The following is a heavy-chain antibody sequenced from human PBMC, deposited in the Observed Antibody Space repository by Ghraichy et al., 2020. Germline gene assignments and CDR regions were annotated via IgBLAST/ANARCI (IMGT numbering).Heavy chain of an antibody. V-gene: IGHV3-73*01. Sequence: GESLNISCAASGFTFSGSAMHWVRQASGKGLEWVGRIRSKANSYATAYAASVKGRFTISRDDSKNTAYLQMNSLKTEDTAVYYCTSGGGSYTPFDYWGQGTLVTVSS. CDR1: GFTFSGSA. J-gene: IGHJ4*02. CDR3: TSGGGSYTPFDY. CDR2: IRSKANSYAT. D-gene: IGHD3-10*01.